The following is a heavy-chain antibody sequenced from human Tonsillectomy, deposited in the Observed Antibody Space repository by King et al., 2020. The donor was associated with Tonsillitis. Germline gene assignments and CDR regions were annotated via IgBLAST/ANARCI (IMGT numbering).Heavy chain of an antibody. CDR1: GGTFSSYS. Sequence: VQLVESGAEVKKPGSSVKVSCKASGGTFSSYSISWVRQAPGQGLEWMGRIIPILGIANYAQKFQGRLTITADISTSTAYMELSSLRSEDTAVFYCARDFSAGHNQYFDHWGQGALVTVSS. J-gene: IGHJ4*02. CDR3: ARDFSAGHNQYFDH. V-gene: IGHV1-69*09. CDR2: IIPILGIA. D-gene: IGHD5-24*01.